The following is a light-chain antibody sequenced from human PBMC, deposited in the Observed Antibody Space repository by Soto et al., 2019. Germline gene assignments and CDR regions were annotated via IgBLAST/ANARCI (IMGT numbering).Light chain of an antibody. CDR2: EGN. CDR3: CSYTGSSTS. Sequence: QSALTQRASVSGSPGQSVTMSCAGASSDVGSYNLVSWYQQYPGKAPKLIIYEGNKRPSGVSNRFSGSGSGNTASLTISGLQAEDAADYYCCSYTGSSTSFGGGTKLTVL. J-gene: IGLJ3*02. CDR1: SSDVGSYNL. V-gene: IGLV2-23*01.